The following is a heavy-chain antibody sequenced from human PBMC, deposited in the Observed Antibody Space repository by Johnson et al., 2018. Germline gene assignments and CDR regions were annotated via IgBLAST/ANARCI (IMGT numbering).Heavy chain of an antibody. Sequence: QVQLVQSGGGVVQPGRSLRLSCVASGFTFNSFAMHWVRQAPGKGLEWVATTSCDGTSKYYSDSVKGRFTLSRDNSQNTRCLQMDRLRAEDSGVYYCAKVNRVLTFYYGMYVWCPGTTVTVSS. D-gene: IGHD1-14*01. CDR1: GFTFNSFA. CDR2: TSCDGTSK. CDR3: AKVNRVLTFYYGMYV. V-gene: IGHV3-30*14. J-gene: IGHJ6*02.